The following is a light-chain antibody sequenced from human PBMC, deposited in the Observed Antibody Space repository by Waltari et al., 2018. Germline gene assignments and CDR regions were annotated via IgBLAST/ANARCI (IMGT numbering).Light chain of an antibody. CDR2: DTS. Sequence: DIQMTQSQSSLSASVGDRVTVTCQASQGIIKYLNWYQQKPGKAPKLLIYDTSNLETGVPSRFSGSGSGTDFIFTISSLQPEDIATYYCQQYHNLPYTFGQGTKLEIK. CDR3: QQYHNLPYT. V-gene: IGKV1-33*01. J-gene: IGKJ2*01. CDR1: QGIIKY.